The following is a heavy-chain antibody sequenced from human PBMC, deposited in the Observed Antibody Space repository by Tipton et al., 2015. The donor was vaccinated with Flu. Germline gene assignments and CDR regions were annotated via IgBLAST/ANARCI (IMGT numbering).Heavy chain of an antibody. D-gene: IGHD2-15*01. V-gene: IGHV1-18*01. CDR3: ARGWQEDAFAI. Sequence: QLVQSGAEVKKPGASVKVSCKASGYSFTNYGISWVRQAPGQGLEWMGWISPYSGDTNFAQRLQDRVTMTTDSSTTTAYMELRSLKSDDTALYFCARGWQEDAFAIWGQGTMVTVSS. J-gene: IGHJ3*02. CDR2: ISPYSGDT. CDR1: GYSFTNYG.